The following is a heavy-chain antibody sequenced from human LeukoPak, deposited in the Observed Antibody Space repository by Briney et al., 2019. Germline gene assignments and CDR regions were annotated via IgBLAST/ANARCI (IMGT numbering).Heavy chain of an antibody. V-gene: IGHV1-24*01. J-gene: IGHJ4*02. Sequence: GASVKVSCKVSGYTLTELSMHWVCQAPGKGLEWMGGFDPEDGETIYAQKFQGRVTMTEDTSTDTAYMELSSLRSEDTAVYYCATYGGNWGSVGYFDFWGQGTLVTVSS. CDR2: FDPEDGET. CDR3: ATYGGNWGSVGYFDF. D-gene: IGHD4/OR15-4a*01. CDR1: GYTLTELS.